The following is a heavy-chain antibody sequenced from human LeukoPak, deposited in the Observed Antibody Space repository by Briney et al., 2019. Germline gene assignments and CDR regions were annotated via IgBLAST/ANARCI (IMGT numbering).Heavy chain of an antibody. V-gene: IGHV4-31*03. CDR1: GGSISSGGYY. J-gene: IGHJ4*02. CDR3: ARSRSSTSWTYYFDY. Sequence: LSLTCTVSGGSISSGGYYWSWIRQHPGKGLEWIGYIYYSGSTYYNPSLKSRVTISVDTSKNQFSLKLSSVTAADTAVYYCARSRSSTSWTYYFDYWGQGTLVTVSS. CDR2: IYYSGST. D-gene: IGHD2-2*01.